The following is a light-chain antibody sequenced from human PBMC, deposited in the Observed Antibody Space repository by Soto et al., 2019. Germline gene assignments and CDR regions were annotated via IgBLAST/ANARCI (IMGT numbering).Light chain of an antibody. CDR3: CSYAGSSLYV. V-gene: IGLV2-23*01. J-gene: IGLJ1*01. CDR2: EGS. CDR1: SSDVGSYNL. Sequence: QSALTQPASVSGSPGQSITISCTGTSSDVGSYNLVSWYQQHPGKAPKLMIYEGSKWPSGVSNRFAGSKSGNTASLKISGAQAEDEADYYCCSYAGSSLYVFGTGTKLTVL.